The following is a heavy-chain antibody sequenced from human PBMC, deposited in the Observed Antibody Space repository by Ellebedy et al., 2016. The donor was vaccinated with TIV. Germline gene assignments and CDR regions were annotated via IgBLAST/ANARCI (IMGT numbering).Heavy chain of an antibody. Sequence: PGGSLRLSCKGSGYSFAIYWIGWVRQMPGKGLEWMGIIYPSDSDDRYSPSFQGQVTISADKSITTAYLQWSSLEASDTAMYFCAIRYSAIDAFDIWGQGTMVTVSS. CDR1: GYSFAIYW. D-gene: IGHD5-18*01. J-gene: IGHJ3*02. CDR3: AIRYSAIDAFDI. CDR2: IYPSDSDD. V-gene: IGHV5-51*01.